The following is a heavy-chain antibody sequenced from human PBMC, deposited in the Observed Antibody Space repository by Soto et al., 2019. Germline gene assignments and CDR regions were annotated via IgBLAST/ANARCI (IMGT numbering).Heavy chain of an antibody. D-gene: IGHD2-2*01. CDR2: ISGSGGST. V-gene: IGHV3-23*01. J-gene: IGHJ4*02. Sequence: GGSLRLSCAASGVTFSSYAMSWVRQAPGKGLEWVSAISGSGGSTYYADSAKGRFTISRDNSKNTLYLQMNSLRAEDTAVYYCAKDQVRNIVVVTTDWGQGTLVTVSS. CDR3: AKDQVRNIVVVTTD. CDR1: GVTFSSYA.